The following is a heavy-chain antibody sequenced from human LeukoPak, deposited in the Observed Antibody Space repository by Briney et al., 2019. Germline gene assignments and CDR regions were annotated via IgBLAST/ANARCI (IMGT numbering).Heavy chain of an antibody. CDR3: ARGDYGDYVDGAFDI. CDR2: IYYSGST. Sequence: SETLSLTCTVSDGSISTSDYYWGWIRQPPGKGLEWIGSIYYSGSTNYNPSLKSRVTISVDTSKNQFSLKLSSVTAADTAVYYCARGDYGDYVDGAFDIWGQGTMVTVSS. CDR1: DGSISTSDYY. D-gene: IGHD4-17*01. J-gene: IGHJ3*02. V-gene: IGHV4-39*07.